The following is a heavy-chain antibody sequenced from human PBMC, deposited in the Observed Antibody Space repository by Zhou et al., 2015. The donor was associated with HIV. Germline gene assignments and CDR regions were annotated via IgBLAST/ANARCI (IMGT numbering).Heavy chain of an antibody. CDR3: MRDPGLIAGPGRYFEG. CDR1: GYTFTGFSGYY. J-gene: IGHJ4*02. CDR2: ISTYNGKT. V-gene: IGHV1-2*02. Sequence: QVQLVQSGAEVKKPGASVKVSCKASGYTFTGFSGYYMHWVRQAPGQGLEWMGWISTYNGKTEHQQKFQGRVTLTTDTPTSTAFLELRRLKIDDTAVYYCMRDPGLIAGPGRYFEGWGPGTRSSSR. D-gene: IGHD3-10*01.